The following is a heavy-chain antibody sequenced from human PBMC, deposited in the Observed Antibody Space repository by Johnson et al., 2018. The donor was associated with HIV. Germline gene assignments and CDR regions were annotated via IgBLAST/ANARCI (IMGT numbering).Heavy chain of an antibody. J-gene: IGHJ3*02. D-gene: IGHD1-7*01. V-gene: IGHV3-20*03. CDR3: ARDSGANWNYGAFDI. Sequence: MKWVRQTPGMGLEWVSAINWNAGRTSYTDSVRGRFTISSDNAKNSVLLQMNNLRAEDTAIYYCARDSGANWNYGAFDIWGQGIMVTVSS. CDR2: INWNAGRT.